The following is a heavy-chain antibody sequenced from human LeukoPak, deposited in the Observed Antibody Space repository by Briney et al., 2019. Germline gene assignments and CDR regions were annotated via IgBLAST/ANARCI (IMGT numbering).Heavy chain of an antibody. D-gene: IGHD3-10*01. J-gene: IGHJ4*02. CDR3: ARRGIVIRGVLIMGFHKAAYYFDH. V-gene: IGHV3-23*01. CDR1: GITVSNYD. Sequence: GGSLRLSCVVSGITVSNYDMIWVRQAPGKGLEWVSGIRESGGGTNYADSVRGRFTISRDNSKNTVYLQMNSLRAEDTALYFCARRGIVIRGVLIMGFHKAAYYFDHWGQGILVTVSS. CDR2: IRESGGGT.